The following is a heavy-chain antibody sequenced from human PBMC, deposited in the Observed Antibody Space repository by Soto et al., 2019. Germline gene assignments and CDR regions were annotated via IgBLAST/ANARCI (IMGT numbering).Heavy chain of an antibody. CDR2: ISGSGGST. CDR3: AKDRAYYDSSGYYYD. D-gene: IGHD3-22*01. CDR1: GFTFSSYA. J-gene: IGHJ4*02. Sequence: EVQLLESGGGLVQPGGSLRLSCAASGFTFSSYAMSWVHQAPGKGLEWVSAISGSGGSTYYADSVKGRFTISRDNSKNTLYLQMNSLRAEDTAVYYCAKDRAYYDSSGYYYDWGQGTLVTVSS. V-gene: IGHV3-23*01.